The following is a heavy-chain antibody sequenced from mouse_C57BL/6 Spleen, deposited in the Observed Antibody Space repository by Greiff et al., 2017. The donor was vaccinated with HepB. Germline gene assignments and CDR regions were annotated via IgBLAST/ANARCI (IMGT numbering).Heavy chain of an antibody. D-gene: IGHD2-4*01. CDR2: IYPGDGDT. CDR1: GYAFSSYW. Sequence: VQLQQSGAELVKPGASVKISCKASGYAFSSYWMNWVKQRPGKGLEWIGQIYPGDGDTNYNGKFKGKATLTADKSSSTAYMQLSSLTSEDSAVYFCARLRLRRGFDYWGQGTTLTVSS. CDR3: ARLRLRRGFDY. J-gene: IGHJ2*01. V-gene: IGHV1-80*01.